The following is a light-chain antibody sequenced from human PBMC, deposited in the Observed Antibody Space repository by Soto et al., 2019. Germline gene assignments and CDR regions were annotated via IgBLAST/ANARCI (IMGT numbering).Light chain of an antibody. CDR1: QSVGSTY. J-gene: IGKJ2*01. CDR2: DAS. V-gene: IGKV3-20*01. CDR3: QKYVSSPYS. Sequence: ENILTQSPGTLSLSPGERATLSCRASQSVGSTYLGWYQQKPGQAPRLLIYDASSRATGIPDRFSASVYGKNFTLTISRLETEDLAVYYCQKYVSSPYSFGQGTKLEIK.